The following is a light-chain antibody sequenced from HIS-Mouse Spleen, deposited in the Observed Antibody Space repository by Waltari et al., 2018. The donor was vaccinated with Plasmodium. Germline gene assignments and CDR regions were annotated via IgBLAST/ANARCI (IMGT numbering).Light chain of an antibody. CDR2: EDS. Sequence: SYELTQPPSVSVSPGQTARITCSGDALPKKYAYWYQHKSGQAPVLVIHEDSKRPSGIPERFSGSSSGTMATLTISGAQVEDEADYYCYSTDSSGNHRVFGGGTKLTVL. J-gene: IGLJ3*02. V-gene: IGLV3-10*01. CDR3: YSTDSSGNHRV. CDR1: ALPKKY.